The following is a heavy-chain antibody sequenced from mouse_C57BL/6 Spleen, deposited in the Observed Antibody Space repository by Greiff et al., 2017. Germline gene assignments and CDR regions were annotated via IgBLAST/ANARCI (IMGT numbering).Heavy chain of an antibody. D-gene: IGHD1-1*01. V-gene: IGHV7-3*01. CDR3: ARYIPTYGSRGLYWYFDV. CDR2: IRNKANGYTT. CDR1: GFTFTDYY. J-gene: IGHJ1*03. Sequence: EVHLVESGGGLVQPGGSLSLSCAASGFTFTDYYMSWVRQPPGKALEWLGFIRNKANGYTTEYSASVKGRFTISRDNSQSILYLQMNALRAEDSATYYCARYIPTYGSRGLYWYFDVWGTGTTVTVSS.